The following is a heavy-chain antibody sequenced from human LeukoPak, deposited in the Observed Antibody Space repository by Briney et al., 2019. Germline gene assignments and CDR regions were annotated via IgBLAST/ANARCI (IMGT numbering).Heavy chain of an antibody. CDR3: AKSDPYGDSLIEI. CDR1: GFTFSGYA. D-gene: IGHD4-17*01. V-gene: IGHV3-48*03. CDR2: ISSTGGTI. Sequence: GGSLRLSCAASGFTFSGYAMNWVRQAPGKGLEWLSHISSTGGTIYYADSVKGRLTVSRDNAKNSLYLRMNSLRAEDTAVYYCAKSDPYGDSLIEIWGQGALVTVS. J-gene: IGHJ4*02.